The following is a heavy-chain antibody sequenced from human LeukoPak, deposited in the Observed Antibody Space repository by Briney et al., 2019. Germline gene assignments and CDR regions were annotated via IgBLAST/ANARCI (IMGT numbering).Heavy chain of an antibody. CDR1: GFTFDDYA. D-gene: IGHD1-14*01. CDR3: ARDTRGRPHDAFDI. CDR2: ISWNSGSI. J-gene: IGHJ3*02. V-gene: IGHV3-9*01. Sequence: QPGGSVRLSCAASGFTFDDYAMHWVRQAPGKGLEWVSGISWNSGSIGYADSVKGRFTISRDNAKNSLYLQMNSLRAEDTAVYYCARDTRGRPHDAFDIWGQGTMVTVSS.